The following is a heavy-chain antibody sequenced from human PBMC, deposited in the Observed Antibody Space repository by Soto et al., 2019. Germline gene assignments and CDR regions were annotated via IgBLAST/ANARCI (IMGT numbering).Heavy chain of an antibody. CDR1: GGSISSGGYY. CDR3: AREVRSSYGHGAYFDY. V-gene: IGHV4-31*03. D-gene: IGHD5-18*01. Sequence: QVQLQESGPGLVKPSQTLSLTCTVSGGSISSGGYYWSWIRQHPGKGLEWIGYIYYSGSTYYNPSLSSRVTIAVDTSKNQFSLKLSSVTAAEKDVYYCAREVRSSYGHGAYFDYWGQGTLVTVSS. J-gene: IGHJ4*02. CDR2: IYYSGST.